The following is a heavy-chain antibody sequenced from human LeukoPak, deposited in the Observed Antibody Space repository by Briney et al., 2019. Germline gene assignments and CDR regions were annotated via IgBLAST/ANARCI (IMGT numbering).Heavy chain of an antibody. CDR1: GGTFSSYA. D-gene: IGHD1-14*01. CDR3: ARKEVEPDRYFDH. J-gene: IGHJ4*02. V-gene: IGHV7-4-1*02. Sequence: ASVKVSCKASGGTFSSYAISWVRQAPGQGLEWMGWINTNTGKPAYAQGLTGRFVFSLDTSVSTAFLQISSLEADDTAVYYCARKEVEPDRYFDHWGQGTLVTVSS. CDR2: INTNTGKP.